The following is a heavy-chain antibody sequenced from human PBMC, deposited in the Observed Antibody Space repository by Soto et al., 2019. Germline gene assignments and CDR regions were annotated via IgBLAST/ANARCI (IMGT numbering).Heavy chain of an antibody. CDR2: IYYGGST. J-gene: IGHJ4*02. Sequence: QVLLQESGPGRVKPSETLSLTCSVSGGSISNYYWAWIRQPPGKGLEWIGYIYYGGSTYNNPSLKGRVAISVDKSKNQFSLKLSSMTAADTPFYYCARVGGDWGQGTLVTVSS. CDR3: ARVGGD. V-gene: IGHV4-59*01. D-gene: IGHD1-26*01. CDR1: GGSISNYY.